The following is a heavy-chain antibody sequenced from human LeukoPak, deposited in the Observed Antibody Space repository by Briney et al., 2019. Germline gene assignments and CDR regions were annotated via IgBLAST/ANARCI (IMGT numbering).Heavy chain of an antibody. Sequence: ASVKVSCKAPGYTFTSNDIDWVRRAPGQGPEWMGWINPNSGDSGFAQKFRGRVTITRDTSISTAYMELSSLRSDDTAVYYCARHLRTTFDYWGQGTLVTVSS. D-gene: IGHD4-17*01. J-gene: IGHJ4*02. CDR1: GYTFTSND. V-gene: IGHV1-8*03. CDR2: INPNSGDS. CDR3: ARHLRTTFDY.